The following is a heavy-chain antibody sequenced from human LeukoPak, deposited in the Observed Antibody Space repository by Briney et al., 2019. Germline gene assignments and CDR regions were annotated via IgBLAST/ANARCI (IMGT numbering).Heavy chain of an antibody. CDR2: MNPNSGGT. Sequence: ASVKVSCKASGYTFTSYDINWVRQATGQGLEWMGWMNPNSGGTNYAQKFQGRVTMTRDTSISTAYMELSRLRSDDTAVYYCASGLWYDAFDIWGQGTMVTVSS. CDR1: GYTFTSYD. J-gene: IGHJ3*02. D-gene: IGHD3-10*01. V-gene: IGHV1-2*02. CDR3: ASGLWYDAFDI.